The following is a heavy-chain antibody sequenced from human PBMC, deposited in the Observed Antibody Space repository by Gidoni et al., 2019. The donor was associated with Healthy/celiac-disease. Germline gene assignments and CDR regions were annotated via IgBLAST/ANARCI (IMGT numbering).Heavy chain of an antibody. Sequence: EVQLVESGGGLVQPGGSLRLSCAASGFTFSSDDMNWVRQAPGKGLEWVSYISSGGGTIYYADSVKGRFTISRDNAKSSLYLQMNSLGAEDTAVYYCARDRVGGRYLIDHWGQGTLVTVSS. CDR2: ISSGGGTI. D-gene: IGHD1-26*01. V-gene: IGHV3-48*03. J-gene: IGHJ4*02. CDR3: ARDRVGGRYLIDH. CDR1: GFTFSSDD.